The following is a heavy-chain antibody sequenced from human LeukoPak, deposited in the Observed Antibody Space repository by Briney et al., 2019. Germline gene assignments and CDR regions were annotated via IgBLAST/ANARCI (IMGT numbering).Heavy chain of an antibody. CDR2: IYYSGST. Sequence: SETLSLTCTVSGGSISSYYWSWIRQPPGKGLEWIGYIYYSGSTNYNPSLKSRVTISVDTSKNQFSLKLSSVTAADTAVYYCARGLRGRNGYNWFDPWGQGTLVTVSS. V-gene: IGHV4-59*12. J-gene: IGHJ5*02. CDR1: GGSISSYY. CDR3: ARGLRGRNGYNWFDP. D-gene: IGHD1-14*01.